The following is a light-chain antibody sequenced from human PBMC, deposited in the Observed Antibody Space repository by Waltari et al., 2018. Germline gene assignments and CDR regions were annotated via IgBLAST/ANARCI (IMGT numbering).Light chain of an antibody. J-gene: IGKJ1*01. CDR3: QQYYGTPPT. CDR2: WAS. Sequence: DIVMTQSPVSLAVALGERATINCKSSQNVVYSSNKKTYLAWYQQKPGQPPKLLIYWASTRESGVPDRFSGSGSGTDFTLTISSLQAEDVAVYYCQQYYGTPPTFGQGTKVEIK. V-gene: IGKV4-1*01. CDR1: QNVVYSSNKKTY.